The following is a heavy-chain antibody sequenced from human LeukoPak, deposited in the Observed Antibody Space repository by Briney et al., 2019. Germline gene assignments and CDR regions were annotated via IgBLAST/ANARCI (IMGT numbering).Heavy chain of an antibody. CDR2: LSYDGNTK. D-gene: IGHD5-24*01. Sequence: GGSLRLSCAASGFTFSTYALHWVRQAPGKGLEWVAVLSYDGNTKYHGDSVKGRFTISRDNSKNTLYLQMNSLRAEDTAVYYFVRLGPEMAIFLFFAMDVGGQGNAVTVPS. J-gene: IGHJ6*01. V-gene: IGHV3-30*04. CDR1: GFTFSTYA. CDR3: VRLGPEMAIFLFFAMDV.